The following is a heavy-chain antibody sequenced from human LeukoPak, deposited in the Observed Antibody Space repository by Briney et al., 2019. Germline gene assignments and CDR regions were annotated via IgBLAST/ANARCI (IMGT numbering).Heavy chain of an antibody. V-gene: IGHV4-34*01. CDR1: GGSFSGYY. J-gene: IGHJ6*02. CDR3: ARDSGWYYYGMDV. D-gene: IGHD6-19*01. Sequence: PSETLSLTCAVYGGSFSGYYWSWIRQPPGKGLERNGEINHSGSTNYNPSLKSRVTISVDTSKNQFSLKLSSVTAADTAVYYCARDSGWYYYGMDVWGQGTTVTVSS. CDR2: INHSGST.